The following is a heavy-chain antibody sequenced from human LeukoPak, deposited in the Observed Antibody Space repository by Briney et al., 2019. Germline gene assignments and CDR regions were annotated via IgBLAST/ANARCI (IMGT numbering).Heavy chain of an antibody. CDR3: ARSAGKFHKIDY. CDR1: GYTFTSYY. D-gene: IGHD6-13*01. J-gene: IGHJ4*02. V-gene: IGHV1-46*03. CDR2: INPSGGST. Sequence: ASVKVSCKASGYTFTSYYMHWVRQAPGQGLEWMGIINPSGGSTSYAQKFQGRVTMTGDTSTGTVYMELSSLRSEDTAVYYCARSAGKFHKIDYWGQGTLVTVSS.